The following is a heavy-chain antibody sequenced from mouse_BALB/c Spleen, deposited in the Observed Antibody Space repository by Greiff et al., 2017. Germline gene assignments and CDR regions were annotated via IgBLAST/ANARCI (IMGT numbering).Heavy chain of an antibody. CDR3: ARNYGNYANFDY. Sequence: EVQRVESGPSLVKPSQTLSLTCSVTGDSITSGYWNWIRKFPGNKLEYMGYISYSGSTYYNPSLKSRISITRDTSKNQYYLQLNSVTTEDTATYYCARNYGNYANFDYWGQGTTLTVSS. J-gene: IGHJ2*01. CDR1: GDSITSGY. D-gene: IGHD2-1*01. CDR2: ISYSGST. V-gene: IGHV3-8*02.